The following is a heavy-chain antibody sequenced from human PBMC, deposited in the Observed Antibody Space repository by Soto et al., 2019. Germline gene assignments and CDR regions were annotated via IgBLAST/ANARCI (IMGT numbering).Heavy chain of an antibody. CDR1: GGSISSSSYY. Sequence: QLQLQESGPGLVKPSETLSLTCTVSGGSISSSSYYWGWIRQPPGKGLEWIGSIYYSGITYYNPSLKCRVTISVDKSKNQFSLKRSSVTAADPAVYYCARLIRGVENYYYGMDVWGQGTTVTVSS. V-gene: IGHV4-39*01. D-gene: IGHD3-10*01. J-gene: IGHJ6*02. CDR2: IYYSGIT. CDR3: ARLIRGVENYYYGMDV.